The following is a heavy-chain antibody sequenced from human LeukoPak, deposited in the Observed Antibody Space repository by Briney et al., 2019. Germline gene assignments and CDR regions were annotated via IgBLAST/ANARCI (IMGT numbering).Heavy chain of an antibody. J-gene: IGHJ4*02. D-gene: IGHD2-2*01. CDR1: GFTFGDYA. V-gene: IGHV3-49*04. CDR3: TRVGRGVVVPAAAYFDY. CDR2: IRSKAYGGTT. Sequence: SGRSLRLSCTASGFTFGDYAMSWVRQAPGKGLEWVGFIRSKAYGGTTEYAASVKGRFTIARDDSKRIAYLQMNSLKTEDTAVYYCTRVGRGVVVPAAAYFDYWGQGTLVAVSS.